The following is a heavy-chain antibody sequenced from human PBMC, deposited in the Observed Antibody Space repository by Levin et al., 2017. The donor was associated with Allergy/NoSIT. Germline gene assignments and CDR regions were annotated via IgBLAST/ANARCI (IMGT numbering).Heavy chain of an antibody. CDR1: GAPFTGFY. Sequence: SETLSLTCTVAGAPFTGFYWTWIRQSPGKGLEWIGHIYFSGSTDYHPSLGSRVTISSDSSKNQFSPKLTSVTAADTAVYYCARREAVPGTPYDYWGQGTLVTVAS. D-gene: IGHD6-19*01. CDR2: IYFSGST. J-gene: IGHJ4*02. V-gene: IGHV4-59*01. CDR3: ARREAVPGTPYDY.